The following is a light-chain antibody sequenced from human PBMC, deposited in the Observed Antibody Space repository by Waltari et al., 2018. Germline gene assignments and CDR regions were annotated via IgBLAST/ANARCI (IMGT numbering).Light chain of an antibody. V-gene: IGKV1-39*01. CDR2: AAS. Sequence: DIQMTQSPSSLSASVGDRVTITCRASRAITNYVNWYQQRPGLAPKLLIYAASTLQGGVPTRFSGSGSGTDFTLTISSLQPEDFATYYCQQSFNTPYTFGLGTKVEIK. CDR1: RAITNY. CDR3: QQSFNTPYT. J-gene: IGKJ2*01.